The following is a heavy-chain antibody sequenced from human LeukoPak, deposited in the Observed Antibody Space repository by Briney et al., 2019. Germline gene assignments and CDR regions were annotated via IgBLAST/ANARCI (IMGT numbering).Heavy chain of an antibody. V-gene: IGHV4-34*01. CDR1: DGSFSGYY. CDR2: IDHSGST. J-gene: IGHJ5*02. D-gene: IGHD3-22*01. Sequence: SETLSLTCAVYDGSFSGYYWSWIRQPPGKGLEWIGEIDHSGSTNYIPSLKSRVTISVDTSKIQFSLKLSSVTAADTAVYYCAAKSAHYYDSSGYYLNWFDPWGQGTLVTVSS. CDR3: AAKSAHYYDSSGYYLNWFDP.